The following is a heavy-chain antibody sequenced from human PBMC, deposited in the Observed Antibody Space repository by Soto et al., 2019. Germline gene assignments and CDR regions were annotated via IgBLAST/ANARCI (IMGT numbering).Heavy chain of an antibody. J-gene: IGHJ4*02. Sequence: QVHLVQSGAEVKKAGASVKVSCKASGYTFTAYYMHWVRQVAGQGVEWMGWIIPSSGSTNYAQKFRGRVTMTRDTSIATAYMELSRLTSDDTAVYFCARDQYSGSFLYWGQGTLVTVSS. V-gene: IGHV1-2*02. D-gene: IGHD1-26*01. CDR2: IIPSSGST. CDR3: ARDQYSGSFLY. CDR1: GYTFTAYY.